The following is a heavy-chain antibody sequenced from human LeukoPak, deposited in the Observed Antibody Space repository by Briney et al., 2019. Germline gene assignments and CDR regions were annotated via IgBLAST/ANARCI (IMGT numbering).Heavy chain of an antibody. J-gene: IGHJ4*02. CDR3: ARARGRIAVAGINY. Sequence: SETLSLTCAVYGGSFSGYYWSWIRQPPGKGLEWIGEINHSGSTNYNPSLKSRVTISVDTSKNQFSLKLNSVTAADTAVYYCARARGRIAVAGINYWGQGTLVTVSS. CDR2: INHSGST. V-gene: IGHV4-34*01. D-gene: IGHD6-19*01. CDR1: GGSFSGYY.